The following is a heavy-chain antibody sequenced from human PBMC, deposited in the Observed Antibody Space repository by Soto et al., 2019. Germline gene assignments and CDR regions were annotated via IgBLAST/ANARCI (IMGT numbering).Heavy chain of an antibody. CDR1: GGSISSYY. CDR2: IYYSGST. D-gene: IGHD6-13*01. J-gene: IGHJ6*03. Sequence: SETLSLTCTVSGGSISSYYWSWIRQPPGKGLEWIGYIYYSGSTNYNPSLTSRVTITVDKSKNQFYLKLTPVTAADTAVYYCARCGRISSSWDLYYYYYYYMDVWGKGTTVTVSS. V-gene: IGHV4-59*08. CDR3: ARCGRISSSWDLYYYYYYYMDV.